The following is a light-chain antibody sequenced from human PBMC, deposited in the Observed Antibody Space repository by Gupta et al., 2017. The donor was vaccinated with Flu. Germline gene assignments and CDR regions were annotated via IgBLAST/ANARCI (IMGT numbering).Light chain of an antibody. CDR2: GDS. CDR1: NIEIKS. Sequence: SYVLTQPPLVSEATGQTARIPCGGNNIEIKSVQWYQQKSGQAPVLVVYGDSDRPSGIPERFSGSNSGNTATLTISRVEVGDEADYYCQVWDSNSWVFGGGTKLTVL. V-gene: IGLV3-21*02. CDR3: QVWDSNSWV. J-gene: IGLJ3*02.